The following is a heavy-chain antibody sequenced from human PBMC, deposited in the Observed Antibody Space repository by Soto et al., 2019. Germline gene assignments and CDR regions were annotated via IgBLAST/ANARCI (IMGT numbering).Heavy chain of an antibody. CDR2: IYYSGST. CDR3: ARALHDYGDYVPSIWFDP. CDR1: GGSISSYY. J-gene: IGHJ5*02. D-gene: IGHD4-17*01. Sequence: SETLSLTCTVSGGSISSYYWSWIRQPPGKGLEWIGYIYYSGSTNYNPSLKSRVTISVDTSKNQFSLKLSSVTAADTAVYYCARALHDYGDYVPSIWFDPWGQGTLVTVSS. V-gene: IGHV4-59*01.